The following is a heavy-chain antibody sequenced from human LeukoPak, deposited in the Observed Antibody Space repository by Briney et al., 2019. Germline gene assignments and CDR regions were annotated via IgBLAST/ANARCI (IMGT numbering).Heavy chain of an antibody. D-gene: IGHD3-22*01. Sequence: ASVKVSYKASGYTFTGYYMHWVRQAPGQGLEWMGWINPNSGGTNYAQKFQGRVTMTRDTSISTAYMELSSLRSEDTAVYYCARAYDSSGYYYVSWGQGTLVTVSS. CDR3: ARAYDSSGYYYVS. CDR1: GYTFTGYY. CDR2: INPNSGGT. V-gene: IGHV1-2*02. J-gene: IGHJ5*02.